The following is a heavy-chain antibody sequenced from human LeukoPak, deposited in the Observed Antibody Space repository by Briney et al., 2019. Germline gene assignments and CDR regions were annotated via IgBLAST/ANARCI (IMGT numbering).Heavy chain of an antibody. V-gene: IGHV4-31*03. D-gene: IGHD3-22*01. Sequence: PSETLSLTCTVSGGSISSGGYYWSWIRQHPGKGLEWIGYIYYSGSTYYNPSLKSRVTISVDTSKNQFSLKLSSVTAADTAVYYCAREEDGSSGYYFDYWGQGTLVTVSS. CDR3: AREEDGSSGYYFDY. CDR1: GGSISSGGYY. CDR2: IYYSGST. J-gene: IGHJ4*02.